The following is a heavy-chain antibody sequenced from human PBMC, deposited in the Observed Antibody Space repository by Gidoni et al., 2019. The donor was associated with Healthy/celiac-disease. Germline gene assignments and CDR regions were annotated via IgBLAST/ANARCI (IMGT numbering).Heavy chain of an antibody. CDR3: ARITGYCSSTSCPKDWFDP. J-gene: IGHJ5*02. Sequence: QVQLQQWGAGLLKPSETLSLTCAVYGGSFSGYYWSWIRQPAGKGLEWIGEINHSGSTNYNPSLKSRVTISVDTSKNQFSLKLSSVTAADTAVYYCARITGYCSSTSCPKDWFDPWGQGTLVTVSS. V-gene: IGHV4-34*01. CDR2: INHSGST. D-gene: IGHD2-2*01. CDR1: GGSFSGYY.